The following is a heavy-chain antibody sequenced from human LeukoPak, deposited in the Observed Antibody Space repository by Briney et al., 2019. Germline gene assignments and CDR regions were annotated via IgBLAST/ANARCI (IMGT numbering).Heavy chain of an antibody. CDR3: AKLTLTGVGGRGWFDA. CDR2: MPYDENVADNEIP. J-gene: IGHJ5*02. V-gene: IGHV4-39*01. Sequence: PSDTLSLTCLVSGDSISNSGWSWGWIRQPPGKGLEWIGTMPYDENVADNEIPSYNPSLKSRVSISADTSKTQLSPKVNSVTAADTASYYYAKLTLTGVGGRGWFDAWGQGTLVIASS. D-gene: IGHD3-3*01. CDR1: GDSISNSGWS.